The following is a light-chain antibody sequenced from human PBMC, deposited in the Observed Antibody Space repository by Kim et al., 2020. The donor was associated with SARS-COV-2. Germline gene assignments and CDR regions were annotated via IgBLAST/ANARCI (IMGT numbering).Light chain of an antibody. CDR2: YAS. Sequence: EIVLTQSPVTLSLSPGERATLSCRASQSVNIFLAWYQHKPGQAPRLLIYYASNRATGIPARFSGSGSGTDFTLTISSLEPEDFAVYYCQQRSNWPSLTFGGGTKLEI. CDR3: QQRSNWPSLT. V-gene: IGKV3-11*01. CDR1: QSVNIF. J-gene: IGKJ4*01.